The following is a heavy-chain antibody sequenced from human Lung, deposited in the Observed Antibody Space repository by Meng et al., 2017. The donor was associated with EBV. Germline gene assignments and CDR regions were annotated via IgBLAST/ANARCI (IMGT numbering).Heavy chain of an antibody. D-gene: IGHD1-26*01. Sequence: EVQVMESGVGVGGHGGDLRVSCAASGFTLRSYWVHWARQAPGKGLVWVSRITPDVGRTDYADSVKGRFTISRDNAAKTLYLQMKSLRPEDTAVYYCSRDLMGPDDWWGQGTLVTVST. J-gene: IGHJ4*02. CDR3: SRDLMGPDDW. CDR2: ITPDVGRT. CDR1: GFTLRSYW. V-gene: IGHV3-74*01.